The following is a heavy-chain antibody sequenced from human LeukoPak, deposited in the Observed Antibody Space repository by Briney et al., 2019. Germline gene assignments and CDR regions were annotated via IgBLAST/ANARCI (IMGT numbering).Heavy chain of an antibody. CDR3: ASDIVATSGDF. V-gene: IGHV3-11*01. CDR1: GFTFSDYY. J-gene: IGHJ4*02. CDR2: ITSSGDDI. D-gene: IGHD5-12*01. Sequence: AGGSLRLSCAASGFTFSDYYMSWIRQAPGEGVEWAAYITSSGDDIYYADSVKGRFTISRDNAKNALFLRVSSLRVEDTATYYCASDIVATSGDFWGQGTLVSVSS.